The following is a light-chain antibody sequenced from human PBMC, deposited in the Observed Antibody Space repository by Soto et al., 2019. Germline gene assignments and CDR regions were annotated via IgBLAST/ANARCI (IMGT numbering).Light chain of an antibody. CDR2: DAS. CDR1: QSVSNY. J-gene: IGKJ4*01. V-gene: IGKV3-11*01. Sequence: EIVLTQSPATLSLSPGERATLSCRASQSVSNYLAWYQQKPGQAPRLLIYDASNRATGIPARFSGSGSGTDVPLTISSLEPEDVAVYYCQQRSDWPPLTFGGGTKVEIK. CDR3: QQRSDWPPLT.